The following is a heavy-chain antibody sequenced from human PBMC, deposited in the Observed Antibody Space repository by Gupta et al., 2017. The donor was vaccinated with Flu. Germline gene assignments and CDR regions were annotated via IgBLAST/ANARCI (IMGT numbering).Heavy chain of an antibody. J-gene: IGHJ4*02. D-gene: IGHD3-22*01. CDR2: IYNSGIT. Sequence: SLTCSVSGDSVSKNYWSWIRQSPGRGLEWIGYIYNSGITNYNPSLKSRVSISVDTSKNQLSLKLRSVTAADTAVYYCGLDSSVYWGLDYWGQGTLVTGSS. CDR3: GLDSSVYWGLDY. CDR1: GDSVSKNY. V-gene: IGHV4-59*02.